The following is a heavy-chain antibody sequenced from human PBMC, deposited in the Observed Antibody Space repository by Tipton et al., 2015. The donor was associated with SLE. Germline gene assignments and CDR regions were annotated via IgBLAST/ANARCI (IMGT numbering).Heavy chain of an antibody. D-gene: IGHD2-21*02. CDR2: INTNTGNP. CDR1: GYTFTTYP. V-gene: IGHV7-4-1*02. J-gene: IGHJ4*02. Sequence: QLVQSGSELRKPGASVKVSCKASGYTFTTYPMNWVRQAPGQGLEWMGWINTNTGNPTYAQGFTGRFVFSLDTSVSTAFLQISSLKTEDTAVYYCARLGEGDSTKGDYWGQGTLVTVSS. CDR3: ARLGEGDSTKGDY.